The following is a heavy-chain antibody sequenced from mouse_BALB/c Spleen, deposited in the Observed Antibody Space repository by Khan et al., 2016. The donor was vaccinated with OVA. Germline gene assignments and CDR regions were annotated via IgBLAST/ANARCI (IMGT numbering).Heavy chain of an antibody. Sequence: QVQLKQSGAELARPGASVKLSCKASGYTFTDYYINWVKQRTGQGLEWIGEISPGSGDTYYNERFKGKATLTADKSSSTAYMQLSSLTSEASAVYVCARRNYFGYTFAYWSQGTLVTVSA. V-gene: IGHV1-77*01. CDR1: GYTFTDYY. CDR3: ARRNYFGYTFAY. J-gene: IGHJ3*01. D-gene: IGHD1-2*01. CDR2: ISPGSGDT.